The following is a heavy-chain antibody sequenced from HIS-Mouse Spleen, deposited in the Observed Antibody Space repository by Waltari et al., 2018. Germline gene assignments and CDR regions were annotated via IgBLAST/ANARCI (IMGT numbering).Heavy chain of an antibody. Sequence: QVQLVESGGGVVQPGRSLRLSCAASGFTFSGYGMHWVRQAPGKGMEWVAVISDDGSNKYYADSVKGRFTISRDNSKNTLYLQMNSLRAEDTAVYYCAKDKHHAFDYWGQGTLVTVSS. CDR2: ISDDGSNK. J-gene: IGHJ4*02. CDR3: AKDKHHAFDY. V-gene: IGHV3-30*18. CDR1: GFTFSGYG.